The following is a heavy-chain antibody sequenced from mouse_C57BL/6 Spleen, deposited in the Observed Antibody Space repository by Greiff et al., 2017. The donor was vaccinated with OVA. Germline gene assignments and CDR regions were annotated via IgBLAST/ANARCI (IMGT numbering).Heavy chain of an antibody. J-gene: IGHJ2*01. CDR3: ARWGKPDYFDY. CDR2: INPGSGGT. V-gene: IGHV1-54*01. CDR1: GYAFTNYL. Sequence: QVQLQQSGAELVRPGTSVKVSCKASGYAFTNYLIEWVKQRPGQGLEWIGVINPGSGGTNYNEKFKGKATLTADKSSSTAYMQLSSLTSEDSAVYFCARWGKPDYFDYWGQGTTLTVSS.